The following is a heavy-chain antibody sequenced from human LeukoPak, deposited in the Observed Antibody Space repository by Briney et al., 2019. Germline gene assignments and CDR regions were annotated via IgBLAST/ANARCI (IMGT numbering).Heavy chain of an antibody. J-gene: IGHJ4*02. CDR2: MNQDGGEI. D-gene: IGHD3-16*01. CDR3: ARDTFGVFDY. Sequence: GGPQRLPCAPSGFPFRTYWMTWVPRAPGRALEWVANMNQDGGEIYDVDSVKGRFTISRDNAKNSLFLQMNSLRAEDMAVYYCARDTFGVFDYWGQGTLVTVSS. CDR1: GFPFRTYW. V-gene: IGHV3-7*01.